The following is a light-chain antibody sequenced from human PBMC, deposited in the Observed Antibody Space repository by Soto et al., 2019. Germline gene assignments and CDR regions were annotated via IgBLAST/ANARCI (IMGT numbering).Light chain of an antibody. V-gene: IGLV2-23*01. J-gene: IGLJ1*01. CDR2: EGS. Sequence: QSVLTQAASVSGSPGQSISISCTGTSSDVGSYNLVSWYQQHPGKAPKLMIYEGSKRPSGVSNRFSGSKSGNTASLTISGLQAEDEADYYCCSYAGSSLYVFGTGTKVTVL. CDR3: CSYAGSSLYV. CDR1: SSDVGSYNL.